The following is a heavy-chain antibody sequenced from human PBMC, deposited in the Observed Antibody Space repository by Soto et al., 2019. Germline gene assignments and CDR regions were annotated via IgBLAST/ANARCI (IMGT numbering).Heavy chain of an antibody. CDR1: GFTFSSYA. V-gene: IGHV3-23*01. CDR2: ISGSGGST. Sequence: GGSLRLSCAASGFTFSSYAMSWVRQAPGKGLEWVSAISGSGGSTYYVDSVKGRFTISRDNSKNTLYLQMNSLRAEDTAVYYCAKDTSKYSSSWDRWGQGTLVTVSS. D-gene: IGHD6-13*01. CDR3: AKDTSKYSSSWDR. J-gene: IGHJ5*02.